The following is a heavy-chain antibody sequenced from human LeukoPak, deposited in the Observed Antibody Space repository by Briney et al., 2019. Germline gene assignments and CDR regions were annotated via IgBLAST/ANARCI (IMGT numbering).Heavy chain of an antibody. D-gene: IGHD3-3*01. CDR1: GGSISSSSYY. V-gene: IGHV4-39*07. J-gene: IGHJ6*03. Sequence: SETLSLTCTVSGGSISSSSYYWGWIRQPPGKGLEWIGSIYYSGSTYYNPSLKSRVTISVDTSKNQFSLKLSSVTAADTAVYYCARVGFLYYMDVWGKGTTVTVSS. CDR3: ARVGFLYYMDV. CDR2: IYYSGST.